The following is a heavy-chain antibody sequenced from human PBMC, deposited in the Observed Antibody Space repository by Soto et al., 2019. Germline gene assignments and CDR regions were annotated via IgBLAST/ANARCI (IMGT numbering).Heavy chain of an antibody. CDR1: GGFIDRDGSY. V-gene: IGHV4-30-4*02. CDR2: IYYSGTT. J-gene: IGHJ5*02. CDR3: AMETYGDYVGYFHP. D-gene: IGHD4-17*01. Sequence: SDTRSLTCTVSGGFIDRDGSYWSWIRQSPGEGLEWLGYIYYSGTTYYNPSLKSRVSISLDTSKNQFSLKVRSVTAADTAVYYCAMETYGDYVGYFHPWGQGSQVTVS.